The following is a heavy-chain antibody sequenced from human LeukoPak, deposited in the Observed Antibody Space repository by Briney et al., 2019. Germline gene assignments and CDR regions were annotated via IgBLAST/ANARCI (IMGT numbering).Heavy chain of an antibody. D-gene: IGHD5-24*01. Sequence: PGGSLRLSCAASGFTFSSYAMSWVRQAPGKGLEWVSDTNGSGGSTYYADSVKGRFTISRDNSKNTLYLQMNSLIAEDTAVYYCAKSGYNRFDYWGQGTRVTVSS. J-gene: IGHJ4*02. CDR3: AKSGYNRFDY. CDR2: TNGSGGST. CDR1: GFTFSSYA. V-gene: IGHV3-23*01.